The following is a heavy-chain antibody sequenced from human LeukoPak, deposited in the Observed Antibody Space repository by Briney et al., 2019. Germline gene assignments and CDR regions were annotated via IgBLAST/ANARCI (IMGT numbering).Heavy chain of an antibody. CDR1: GITVSTYS. J-gene: IGHJ5*02. D-gene: IGHD6-6*01. Sequence: GGSLRLSCAASGITVSTYSMNWVRQAPGKGLEWISYISGNSGTIYYADSVKGRFTISRGNAKNSLYLQMNSLRAEDTAVYYCARGRAEYDSSGFDPWGQGTLVTVSS. V-gene: IGHV3-48*01. CDR3: ARGRAEYDSSGFDP. CDR2: ISGNSGTI.